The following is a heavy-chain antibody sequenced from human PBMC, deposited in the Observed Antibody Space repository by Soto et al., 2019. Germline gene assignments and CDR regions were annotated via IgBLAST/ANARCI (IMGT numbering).Heavy chain of an antibody. CDR3: ARDATFCLDC. Sequence: EVQLVESGGGLVQPGGSLRLSCAASGFTFSSYWMAWVRQAPGKGLEWVANINQDGGEKYHVDSVKGRFTISRGNAENSLYLQMNSLRAEDTAVYYCARDATFCLDCWGRGTLVTVSS. CDR1: GFTFSSYW. J-gene: IGHJ4*02. CDR2: INQDGGEK. V-gene: IGHV3-7*03.